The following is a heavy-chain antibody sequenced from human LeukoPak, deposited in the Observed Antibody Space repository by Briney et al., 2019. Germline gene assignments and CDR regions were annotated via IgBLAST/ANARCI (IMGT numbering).Heavy chain of an antibody. V-gene: IGHV4-31*02. CDR1: GFTFSSYS. J-gene: IGHJ2*01. Sequence: LRLSCAASGFTFSSYSMNWVRQFPGKGLEWIGYVSYSGSTLYNPSLRSRVIISSDTSKNQFFLKLNSVTAADRALYFCARDPALVRANWYFDPWGRGILVTVSS. CDR2: VSYSGST. CDR3: ARDPALVRANWYFDP. D-gene: IGHD3-10*01.